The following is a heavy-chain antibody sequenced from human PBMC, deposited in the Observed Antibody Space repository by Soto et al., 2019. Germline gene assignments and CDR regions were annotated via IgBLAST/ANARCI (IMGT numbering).Heavy chain of an antibody. Sequence: GESLKISCKGSGYSFTSYWIGWVRQMPGKGLEWMGIIYPGDSDTRYSPSFQGQVTISADKSISTAYLQWSSLKASDTAMYYCARYTSYDFWRGPPTSGTYHYDYLHVWAKGTTVTVSS. J-gene: IGHJ6*03. V-gene: IGHV5-51*01. CDR2: IYPGDSDT. D-gene: IGHD3-3*01. CDR1: GYSFTSYW. CDR3: ARYTSYDFWRGPPTSGTYHYDYLHV.